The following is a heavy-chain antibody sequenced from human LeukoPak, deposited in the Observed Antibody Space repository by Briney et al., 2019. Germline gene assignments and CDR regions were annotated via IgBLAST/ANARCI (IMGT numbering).Heavy chain of an antibody. CDR3: ARSSVTVAVDY. D-gene: IGHD6-19*01. CDR2: IYYSGST. CDR1: GGSISSSSYY. J-gene: IGHJ4*02. Sequence: SETLSLTCTVSGGSISSSSYYWGWIRQPPGKGLEWIGGIYYSGSTYYNPSLKSRVTISVDTSKNQFSLKLSSVTAADTAVYYCARSSVTVAVDYWGQGTLVTVSS. V-gene: IGHV4-39*01.